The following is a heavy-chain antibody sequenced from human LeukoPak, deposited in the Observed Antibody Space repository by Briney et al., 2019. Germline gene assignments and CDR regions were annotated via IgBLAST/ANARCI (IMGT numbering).Heavy chain of an antibody. CDR1: GGSISSSSYY. CDR2: IYYDGST. CDR3: ARDSGSDFWSGYRFDY. J-gene: IGHJ4*02. Sequence: SEALSLTCTVSGGSISSSSYYWGGIRQPPGKGLEWIGSIYYDGSTYYNPSLKSRVTISIDTSKNQFSLKLSFVTAADTAVYYCARDSGSDFWSGYRFDYWGQGTLVTVSS. V-gene: IGHV4-39*07. D-gene: IGHD3-3*01.